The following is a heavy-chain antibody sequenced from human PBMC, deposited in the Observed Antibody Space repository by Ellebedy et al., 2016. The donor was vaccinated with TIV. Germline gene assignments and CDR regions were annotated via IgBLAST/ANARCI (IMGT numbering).Heavy chain of an antibody. J-gene: IGHJ6*02. CDR2: INPSGGST. Sequence: ASVKVSXXASGYTFTSYYMHLVRQAPGQGLEWMGIINPSGGSTNYAQKLQGRVTMTTDTSTSTAYMELRSLRSDDTAVYYCARDVVVVPAAMVSYYYYYYGMDVWGQGTTVTVSS. CDR3: ARDVVVVPAAMVSYYYYYYGMDV. CDR1: GYTFTSYY. D-gene: IGHD2-2*01. V-gene: IGHV1-46*01.